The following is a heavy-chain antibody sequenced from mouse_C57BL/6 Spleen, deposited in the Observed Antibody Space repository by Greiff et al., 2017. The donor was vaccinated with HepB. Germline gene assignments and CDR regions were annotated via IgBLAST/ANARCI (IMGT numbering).Heavy chain of an antibody. J-gene: IGHJ4*01. D-gene: IGHD1-1*01. V-gene: IGHV3-6*01. CDR1: GYSITSGYY. Sequence: ESGPGLVKPSQSLSLTCSVTGYSITSGYYWNWIRQFPGNKLEWMGYISYDGSNNYNPSLKNRISITRDTSKNQFFLKLNSVTTEDTATYYCARDLGYYGAMDYWGQGTSVTVSS. CDR3: ARDLGYYGAMDY. CDR2: ISYDGSN.